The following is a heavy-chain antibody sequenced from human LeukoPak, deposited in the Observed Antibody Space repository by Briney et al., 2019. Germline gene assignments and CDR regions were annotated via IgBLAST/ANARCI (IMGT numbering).Heavy chain of an antibody. CDR1: GFTFSSYA. V-gene: IGHV3-23*01. D-gene: IGHD4-17*01. J-gene: IGHJ4*02. Sequence: PGGSLRLSCAASGFTFSSYAIHWVRQAPGKGLEWVSGISGSGGSTYYADSVKGRFTISRDNSKNTLYLQMNSLRAEDTAVYYCAKDRSTVTTYSVYWGQGTLVTVSS. CDR3: AKDRSTVTTYSVY. CDR2: ISGSGGST.